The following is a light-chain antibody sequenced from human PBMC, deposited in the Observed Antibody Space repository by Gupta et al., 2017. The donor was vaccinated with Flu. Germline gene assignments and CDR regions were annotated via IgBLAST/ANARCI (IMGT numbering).Light chain of an antibody. CDR3: QQYDNLPPVP. CDR1: QDISNY. Sequence: SSLSASVGDRVTITCQASQDISNYLNWYQQKPGKAPKLLIYDASNLETGVPSRFSGSGYGTDFTFTISSLQPEDIATYYCQQYDNLPPVPFGQGTRLEIK. CDR2: DAS. J-gene: IGKJ5*01. V-gene: IGKV1-33*01.